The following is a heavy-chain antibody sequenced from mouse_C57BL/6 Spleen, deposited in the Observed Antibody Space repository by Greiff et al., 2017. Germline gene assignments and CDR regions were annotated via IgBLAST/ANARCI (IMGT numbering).Heavy chain of an antibody. V-gene: IGHV1-39*01. D-gene: IGHD2-4*01. CDR2: INPNYGTT. CDR1: GYSFTDYN. Sequence: EVQLQQSGPELVKPGASLKISCKASGYSFTDYNMNWVMQSNGKSLEWIGVINPNYGTTSYNQTFKGNATLTVDQSSSTVYMQLNSLTSEDSAVEYCARSYDYDGYDFDYWGQGTTLTVSS. CDR3: ARSYDYDGYDFDY. J-gene: IGHJ2*01.